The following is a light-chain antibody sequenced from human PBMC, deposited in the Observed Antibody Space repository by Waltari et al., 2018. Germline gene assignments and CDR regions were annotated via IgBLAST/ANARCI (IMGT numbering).Light chain of an antibody. CDR1: SSDVGASNS. J-gene: IGLJ3*02. Sequence: QSALTQPASVSGSPGQSITISCTGTSSDVGASNSVSWYQQHPGKAPKLIIYDVSNRPSGVSDRFSGSKSGNTASLTISGLQAEDEADYYCSSHTSSSAGLFGGGTKVTVL. V-gene: IGLV2-14*01. CDR2: DVS. CDR3: SSHTSSSAGL.